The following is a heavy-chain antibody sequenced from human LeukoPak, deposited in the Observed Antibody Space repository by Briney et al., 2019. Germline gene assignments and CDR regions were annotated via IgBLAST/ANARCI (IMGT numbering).Heavy chain of an antibody. CDR3: ARDRIVEETGYLDY. Sequence: GGSLRLSCAVSGFTFSGFWMSWSRQAPGKGLEWVASINSDGSEGYYADVVKGRFTISRDNAKNSLYLQINSLRAEDTAVYYCARDRIVEETGYLDYWGQGTLVTVSS. D-gene: IGHD2-21*01. CDR2: INSDGSEG. CDR1: GFTFSGFW. J-gene: IGHJ4*02. V-gene: IGHV3-7*03.